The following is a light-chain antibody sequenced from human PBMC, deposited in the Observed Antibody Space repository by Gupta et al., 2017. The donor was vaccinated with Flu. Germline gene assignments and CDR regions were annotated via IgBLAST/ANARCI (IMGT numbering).Light chain of an antibody. J-gene: IGKJ2*01. CDR2: DAS. CDR3: QQRSGLPMYT. Sequence: EIVLTQSPGTLSLSPGESAVLSCKASQSVSNQLAWYQQRLGQPPRLLMFDASRRAAGIPARFSGSGSGTDFTLTIATLEPEDFAVYYCQQRSGLPMYTFNQGTKLEIK. V-gene: IGKV3-11*01. CDR1: QSVSNQ.